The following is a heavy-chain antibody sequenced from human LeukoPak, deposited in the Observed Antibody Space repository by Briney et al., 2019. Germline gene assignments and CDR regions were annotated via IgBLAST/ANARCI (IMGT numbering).Heavy chain of an antibody. CDR1: GFTFSSYA. J-gene: IGHJ3*02. Sequence: GGSLRLSCAASGFTFSSYAMHWVRQAPGKGLEWVAVISYDGSNKYYADSVKGRFTISRDNSKNTLYLQMNSLRAEDTAVYYCARRIEDYGDLSRAFDIWGQGTMVTVSS. V-gene: IGHV3-30-3*01. CDR3: ARRIEDYGDLSRAFDI. D-gene: IGHD4-17*01. CDR2: ISYDGSNK.